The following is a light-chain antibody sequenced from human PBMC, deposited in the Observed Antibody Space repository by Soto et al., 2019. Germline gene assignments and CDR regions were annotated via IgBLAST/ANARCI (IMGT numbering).Light chain of an antibody. Sequence: EIEMTQSPATLSVSPGERATLSCRASQSVSTNLAWYQQKPGQAPRLLIYGASTRATGIPARFGGSGSGTEFTLTISSLQSEDFAVYYCQQYNNWPPNTFGGGTKLEIK. V-gene: IGKV3-15*01. CDR3: QQYNNWPPNT. J-gene: IGKJ4*01. CDR2: GAS. CDR1: QSVSTN.